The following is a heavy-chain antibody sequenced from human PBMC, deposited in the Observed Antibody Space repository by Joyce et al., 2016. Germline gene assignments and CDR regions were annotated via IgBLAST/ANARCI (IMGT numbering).Heavy chain of an antibody. D-gene: IGHD2/OR15-2a*01. Sequence: QVQLQESGPGLVKPSQTLSLTCTVSGDSISSHNYLWSWIRQPPGKGLEWIGYIHYSGNAYYSPSLESRVTISVDTSKNQFSLNLRSVTAADTAVYYCAREVDKESDTDAFDIWGQGTMVIVSS. J-gene: IGHJ3*02. V-gene: IGHV4-31*02. CDR1: GDSISSHNYL. CDR2: IHYSGNA. CDR3: AREVDKESDTDAFDI.